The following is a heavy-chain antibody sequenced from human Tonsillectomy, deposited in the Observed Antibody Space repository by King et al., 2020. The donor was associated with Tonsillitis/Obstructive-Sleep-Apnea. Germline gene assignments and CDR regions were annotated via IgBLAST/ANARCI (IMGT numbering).Heavy chain of an antibody. D-gene: IGHD5-12*01. Sequence: ITLKESGPTLVKPTQTLTLTCTFSGFSLSTSGVGVGWIRQPPLKALEWLVLLYLDDDQRYSPSLKGRLTITKDTSKNQVVLTMTNMDPVDTATYYCAHSGYSGYDLRVYFDYWGQGTLVTVSS. CDR1: GFSLSTSGVG. CDR2: LYLDDDQ. V-gene: IGHV2-5*02. J-gene: IGHJ4*02. CDR3: AHSGYSGYDLRVYFDY.